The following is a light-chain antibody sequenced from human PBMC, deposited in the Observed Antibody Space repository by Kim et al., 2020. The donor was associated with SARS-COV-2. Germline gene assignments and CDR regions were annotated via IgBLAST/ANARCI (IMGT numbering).Light chain of an antibody. V-gene: IGLV6-57*01. Sequence: NFMLTQPHSVSESPGKTVAISCTRSSGSITSNYVQWHQQRPGSSPTTLIFEDDQRPSGVPDRFSASIDSSSNSASLTISGLKTEDEGDYYCQSYDSNIQGVFGGGTQLTVL. J-gene: IGLJ3*02. CDR3: QSYDSNIQGV. CDR1: SGSITSNY. CDR2: EDD.